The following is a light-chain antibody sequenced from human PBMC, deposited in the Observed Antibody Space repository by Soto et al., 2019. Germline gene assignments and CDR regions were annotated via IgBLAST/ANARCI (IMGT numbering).Light chain of an antibody. CDR2: GAS. J-gene: IGKJ1*01. CDR1: RSVGSF. V-gene: IGKV3-15*01. Sequence: IVMTQSPATLSVSPGERATLSCRASRSVGSFLAWYQQQPGQAPRLLLYGASTRATGVPARFGGSGSGTEFTLTISSLQSEDFAVYYCQQYCDWPLAFGQGTKVDIK. CDR3: QQYCDWPLA.